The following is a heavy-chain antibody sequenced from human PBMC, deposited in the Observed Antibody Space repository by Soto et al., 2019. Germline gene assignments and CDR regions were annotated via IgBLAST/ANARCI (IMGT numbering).Heavy chain of an antibody. CDR2: IYYSGST. CDR3: ARRRRYVGMDV. V-gene: IGHV4-39*01. CDR1: GGSISIIDYY. J-gene: IGHJ6*02. Sequence: QLQLQESGPGLVKPSETLSLTCTVSGGSISIIDYYWGWIRQPPGKGLEWIGSIYYSGSTYYNPSLKSHVTISVDTSKNQFSLKLSSVTATDTAVYYCARRRRYVGMDVWGQGTTVTVSS. D-gene: IGHD2-15*01.